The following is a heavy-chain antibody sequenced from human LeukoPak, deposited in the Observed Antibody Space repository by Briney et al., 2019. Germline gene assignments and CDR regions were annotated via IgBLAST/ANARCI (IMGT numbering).Heavy chain of an antibody. CDR2: INPNSGGT. CDR3: ARLGTAMAQFDY. D-gene: IGHD5-18*01. Sequence: ASVTVSCKASGYIFNDYYMHWVRQAPGQGLEWMGWINPNSGGTNYAQKFQGRVTMTRDTSISTAYMELSRLRSDDTAMYYCARLGTAMAQFDYWGQGTLVTVSS. CDR1: GYIFNDYY. J-gene: IGHJ4*02. V-gene: IGHV1-2*02.